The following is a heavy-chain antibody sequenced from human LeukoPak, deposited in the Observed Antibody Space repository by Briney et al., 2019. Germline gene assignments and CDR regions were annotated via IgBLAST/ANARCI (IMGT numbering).Heavy chain of an antibody. J-gene: IGHJ3*02. CDR3: ARGYYYDSSGYSSDAFDI. CDR2: ISYDGSNK. V-gene: IGHV3-30*04. D-gene: IGHD3-22*01. Sequence: PGGSLRLSCAASGFTFSSYAMHWVRQAPGKGLEWVAVISYDGSNKYYADSVKGRFTISRDNSKNTLYLQMNSLRAEDTAVYYCARGYYYDSSGYSSDAFDIWGQGTMVTVSS. CDR1: GFTFSSYA.